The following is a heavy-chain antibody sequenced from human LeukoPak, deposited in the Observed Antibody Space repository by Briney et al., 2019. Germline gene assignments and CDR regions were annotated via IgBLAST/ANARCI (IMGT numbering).Heavy chain of an antibody. CDR3: AKGHPDRGSTN. CDR2: INTGGDT. V-gene: IGHV3-23*01. Sequence: GGSLRLSCAASGFTLNNFAMAWVRQAPGKGLEWVSTINTGGDTFYTDFVKGRFTISRDNSKNKLNLLMNSLRVEDSAVFYCAKGHPDRGSTNWGQGTLVTVSS. J-gene: IGHJ4*02. D-gene: IGHD2-15*01. CDR1: GFTLNNFA.